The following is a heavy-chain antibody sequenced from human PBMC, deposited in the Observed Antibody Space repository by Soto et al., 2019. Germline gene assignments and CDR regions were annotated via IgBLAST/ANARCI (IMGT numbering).Heavy chain of an antibody. D-gene: IGHD3-16*01. J-gene: IGHJ4*02. V-gene: IGHV4-59*01. CDR2: IYYSGST. CDR1: GGSFSGYY. Sequence: SETLPLTCAVYGGSFSGYYWSWIRQPPGKGLEWIGYIYYSGSTNYNPSLKSRVTISVDTSKNQFSLKLSSVTAADTAVYYCVRASLGLDYWGQGTLVTVSS. CDR3: VRASLGLDY.